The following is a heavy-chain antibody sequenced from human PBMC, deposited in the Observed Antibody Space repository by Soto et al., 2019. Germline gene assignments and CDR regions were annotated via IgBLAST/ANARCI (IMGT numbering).Heavy chain of an antibody. V-gene: IGHV4-59*01. CDR2: IYYSGST. D-gene: IGHD5-12*01. CDR1: RAFMNSYH. CDR3: ASFSGYDPYYFDY. J-gene: IGHJ4*02. Sequence: PSETLSLTCTVSRAFMNSYHWSWIRQPPVQGLEWIGYIYYSGSTNYSPSLKSRVTMSLDTSKNQFSLKLSSVTAADTALYYCASFSGYDPYYFDYWGQGTLVTVSS.